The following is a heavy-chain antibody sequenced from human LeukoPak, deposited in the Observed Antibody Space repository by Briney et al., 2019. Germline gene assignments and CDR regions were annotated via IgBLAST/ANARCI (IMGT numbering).Heavy chain of an antibody. V-gene: IGHV4-61*02. J-gene: IGHJ5*02. CDR3: ARDAYGGNSNWFDP. Sequence: SQTLSLTCTVSGGSISSGSYYWSWIRQPAGKGLEWIGRIYTSGSTNYNPSLKSRVTISVDTSKNQFSLKLSSGTAADTAVYYCARDAYGGNSNWFDPWGQGTLVTVSS. D-gene: IGHD4-23*01. CDR1: GGSISSGSYY. CDR2: IYTSGST.